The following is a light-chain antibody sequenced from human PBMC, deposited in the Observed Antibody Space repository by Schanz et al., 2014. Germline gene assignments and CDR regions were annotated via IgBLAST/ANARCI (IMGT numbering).Light chain of an antibody. CDR2: GAS. J-gene: IGKJ1*01. CDR3: QQYNDWPRT. V-gene: IGKV3-15*01. CDR1: QSISGY. Sequence: EIVLTQSPGTLSLSPGERATLSCKASQSISGYDLAWYQQKPGQAPRLLIYGASTRATGFPARFSGSGSGTDFTLTISSLEPEDSAVYYCQQYNDWPRTFGQGTKVEIK.